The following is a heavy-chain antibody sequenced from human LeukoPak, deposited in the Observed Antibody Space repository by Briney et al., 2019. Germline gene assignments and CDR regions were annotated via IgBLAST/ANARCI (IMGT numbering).Heavy chain of an antibody. V-gene: IGHV3-30*03. CDR1: GFSFGSYG. Sequence: PGGSLRLSCAASGFSFGSYGMNWVRQAPGKGLEWVAVISYDGSNKYYADSVKGRFTISRDNSKNTLYLQMNSLRAEDTAVYYCAREGYSSGWYGSLFDYWGQGTLVTVSS. CDR3: AREGYSSGWYGSLFDY. D-gene: IGHD6-19*01. J-gene: IGHJ4*02. CDR2: ISYDGSNK.